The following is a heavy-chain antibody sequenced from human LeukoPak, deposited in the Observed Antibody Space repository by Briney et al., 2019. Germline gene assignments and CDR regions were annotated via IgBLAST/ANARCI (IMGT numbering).Heavy chain of an antibody. J-gene: IGHJ4*02. D-gene: IGHD3-22*01. CDR1: GFTFSSYE. CDR3: AKDQHYYDSSGYSDY. Sequence: PGGSLRLSCAASGFTFSSYEMNWVRQAPGKGLEWVSYISSSGSTIYYADSVKGRFTISRDNAKNSLYLQMNSLRAEDTAVYYCAKDQHYYDSSGYSDYWGQGTLVTVSS. V-gene: IGHV3-48*03. CDR2: ISSSGSTI.